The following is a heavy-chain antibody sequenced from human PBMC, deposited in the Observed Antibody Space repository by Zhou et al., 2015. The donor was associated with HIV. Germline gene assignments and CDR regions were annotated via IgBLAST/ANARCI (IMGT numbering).Heavy chain of an antibody. Sequence: QVQLVQSGAEVKKPGSSVRVSCKASGGSFSRYDISWVRQAPGQGLEWLGGIIPMFGTANYAQKFQDRVTITADKSTGTAYMELSSLRSEDTAAYYCAREGWGSWYLDLWGRGTLVSVSS. V-gene: IGHV1-69*06. CDR3: AREGWGSWYLDL. D-gene: IGHD7-27*01. CDR1: GGSFSRYD. J-gene: IGHJ2*01. CDR2: IIPMFGTA.